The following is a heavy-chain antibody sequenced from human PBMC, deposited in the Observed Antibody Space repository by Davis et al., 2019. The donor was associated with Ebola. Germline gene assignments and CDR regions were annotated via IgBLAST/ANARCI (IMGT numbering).Heavy chain of an antibody. V-gene: IGHV3-21*01. CDR1: GFTFSSYS. D-gene: IGHD4-17*01. CDR2: ISSSSSYI. CDR3: ARAVNYYYYGMDV. J-gene: IGHJ6*04. Sequence: GESPNIPCAASGFTFSSYSMNWVRQAPGKGLEWVSSISSSSSYIYYADSVKGRFTISRDNAKNSLYLQMNSLRAEGTAVYYCARAVNYYYYGMDVWGKGTTVTVSS.